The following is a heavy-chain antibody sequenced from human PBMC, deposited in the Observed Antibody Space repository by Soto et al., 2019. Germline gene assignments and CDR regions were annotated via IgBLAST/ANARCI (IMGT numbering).Heavy chain of an antibody. CDR3: AKDREFYYYDSSGYYFNAFDI. D-gene: IGHD3-22*01. J-gene: IGHJ3*02. Sequence: PGGSLRLSCAASGFTFSSYAMSWVRQAPGKGLEWVSAISGSGGSTYYADSVKGRFTISRDNSKNTLYLQMNSLRAEDTAVYYCAKDREFYYYDSSGYYFNAFDIWGQGTMVTVSS. V-gene: IGHV3-23*01. CDR2: ISGSGGST. CDR1: GFTFSSYA.